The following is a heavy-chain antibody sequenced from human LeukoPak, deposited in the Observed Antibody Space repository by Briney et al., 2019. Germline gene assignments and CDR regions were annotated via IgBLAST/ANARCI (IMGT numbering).Heavy chain of an antibody. CDR3: ARVHVPGDSSGYPVFDYYYYMDV. V-gene: IGHV4-59*01. D-gene: IGHD3-22*01. CDR1: GGSISSYY. Sequence: SETLSLTCTVSGGSISSYYWSWIRQPPGKGLEWIGYIYYSGSTKYNPSLKSRVTISEDTSKNQFSLKLSSVTAADTAVYYCARVHVPGDSSGYPVFDYYYYMDVWGKGTTVTVSS. CDR2: IYYSGST. J-gene: IGHJ6*03.